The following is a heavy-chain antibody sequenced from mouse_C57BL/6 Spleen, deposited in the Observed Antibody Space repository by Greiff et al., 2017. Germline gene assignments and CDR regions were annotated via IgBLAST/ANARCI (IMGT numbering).Heavy chain of an antibody. CDR1: GYSITSGYY. D-gene: IGHD2-5*01. J-gene: IGHJ4*01. CDR2: ISYDGSN. Sequence: EVKLMESGPGLVKPSQSLSLTCSVTGYSITSGYYWNWIRQFPGNKLEWMGYISYDGSNNYNPSLKNRISITRDTSKNQFFLKLNSVTTEDTATYYCARAFYYSNYEHYAMDYWGQGTSVTVSS. CDR3: ARAFYYSNYEHYAMDY. V-gene: IGHV3-6*01.